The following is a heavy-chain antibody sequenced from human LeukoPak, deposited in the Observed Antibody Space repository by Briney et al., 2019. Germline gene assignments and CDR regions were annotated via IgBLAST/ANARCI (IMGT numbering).Heavy chain of an antibody. CDR2: IIPIFGTA. CDR3: ARYYYDSSGYPNLDY. J-gene: IGHJ4*02. V-gene: IGHV1-69*06. Sequence: SVKVSCKASGGTFSSYAISWVRQAPGQGLEWMGGIIPIFGTANYAQKFQGRVTITADKSTSTAYVELSSLRSEDTAVYYCARYYYDSSGYPNLDYWGQGTLVTVSS. D-gene: IGHD3-22*01. CDR1: GGTFSSYA.